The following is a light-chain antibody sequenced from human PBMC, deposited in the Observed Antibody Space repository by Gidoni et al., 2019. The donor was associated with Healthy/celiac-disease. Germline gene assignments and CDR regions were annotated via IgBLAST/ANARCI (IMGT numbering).Light chain of an antibody. V-gene: IGKV1-39*01. Sequence: DIQMTQSPSSLSASVGDRVTITCRASQSISSYLHGYQRKTGKDSKRLIYAASTLQRGVPSRFSGSGSGTDFTLTISSLQPEDFATYYCQQSYSTPRTFGHGTKVDIK. CDR1: QSISSY. CDR2: AAS. J-gene: IGKJ1*01. CDR3: QQSYSTPRT.